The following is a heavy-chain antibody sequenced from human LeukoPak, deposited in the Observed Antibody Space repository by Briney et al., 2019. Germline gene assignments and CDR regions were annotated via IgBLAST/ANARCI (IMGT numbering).Heavy chain of an antibody. Sequence: SQTLSLTCTVSGGSISSGSYYWSWIRQPAGKGLEWIGRIYTSGSTNYNPSLKSRVTISVDTSKNQSSLKLSSVTAADTAVYYCARGLAAAGIVFQHWGQGTLVTVSS. CDR3: ARGLAAAGIVFQH. CDR1: GGSISSGSYY. V-gene: IGHV4-61*02. J-gene: IGHJ1*01. D-gene: IGHD6-13*01. CDR2: IYTSGST.